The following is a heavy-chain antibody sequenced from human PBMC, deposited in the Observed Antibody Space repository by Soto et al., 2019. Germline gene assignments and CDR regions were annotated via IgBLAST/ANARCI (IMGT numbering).Heavy chain of an antibody. V-gene: IGHV3-13*01. J-gene: IGHJ6*02. D-gene: IGHD6-6*01. Sequence: GGSLRLSCAASGFTISRYEMHWVRQVTGKGLEWVSGIGTAADTYYLGSVKGRFTISRENAKNSLYLQMNSLRAGDTAIYYCTRVNSTSSAGMDVRGQGTTVTVSS. CDR3: TRVNSTSSAGMDV. CDR2: IGTAADT. CDR1: GFTISRYE.